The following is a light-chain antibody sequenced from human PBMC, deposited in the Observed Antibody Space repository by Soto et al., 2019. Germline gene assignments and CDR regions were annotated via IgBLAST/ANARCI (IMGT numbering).Light chain of an antibody. J-gene: IGKJ1*01. CDR3: QQYGYSFWT. Sequence: EIVLTQSPGTLSLSPGERATLSCRATESVVSNYLAWYQLKPGQAPRLLIYDASSRATGIPDRFSGSGSGTDYTLTISRLEPEDFAVYYCQQYGYSFWTFGQGTKVDIK. CDR2: DAS. V-gene: IGKV3-20*01. CDR1: ESVVSNY.